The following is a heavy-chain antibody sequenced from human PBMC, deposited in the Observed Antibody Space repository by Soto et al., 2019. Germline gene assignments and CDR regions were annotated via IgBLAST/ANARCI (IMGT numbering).Heavy chain of an antibody. J-gene: IGHJ4*02. CDR3: AICGGNSVYFDY. V-gene: IGHV4-30-4*01. CDR2: IYYSGST. D-gene: IGHD2-21*02. Sequence: QVQLQEWGPGLVKPSQTLSLTCTVSGGSISSGDYYWSWIRQPPGKGLEWIGYIYYSGSTYYNPSLKSRVTISVDTSKNQCSLKLSSVTDADTAVYYCAICGGNSVYFDYWGQGTLVTVSS. CDR1: GGSISSGDYY.